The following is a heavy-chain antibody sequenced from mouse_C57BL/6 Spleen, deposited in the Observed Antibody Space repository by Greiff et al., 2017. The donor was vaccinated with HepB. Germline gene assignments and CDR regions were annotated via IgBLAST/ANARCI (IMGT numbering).Heavy chain of an antibody. Sequence: VNVVESGPGLVAPSQSLSITCTVSGFSLTSYGVHWVRQPPGKGLEWLVVIWSDGSTTYNSALKSRLSISKDNSKSQVFLKMNSLQTDDTAMYYCARHHYRGYAMDYWGQGTSVTVSS. CDR1: GFSLTSYG. D-gene: IGHD2-14*01. J-gene: IGHJ4*01. V-gene: IGHV2-6-1*01. CDR3: ARHHYRGYAMDY. CDR2: IWSDGST.